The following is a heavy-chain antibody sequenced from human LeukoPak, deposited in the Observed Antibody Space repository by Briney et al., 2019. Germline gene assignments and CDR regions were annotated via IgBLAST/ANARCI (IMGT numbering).Heavy chain of an antibody. CDR1: GYTFTNYW. V-gene: IGHV5-51*01. CDR2: IFPGDSDT. D-gene: IGHD2-15*01. J-gene: IGHJ4*02. CDR3: ARLPGYCSGASCYFDY. Sequence: GESLKISCRGSGYTFTNYWIGWVRQMPGKGLEWMGIIFPGDSDTRYSPSFLGQVTISAEQSISTAYLQWSSMKASDTAMYYCARLPGYCSGASCYFDYWGQGTLVTVSS.